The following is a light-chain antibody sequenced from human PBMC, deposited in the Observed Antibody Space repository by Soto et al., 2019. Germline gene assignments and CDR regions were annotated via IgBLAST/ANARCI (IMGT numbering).Light chain of an antibody. CDR3: AAWDDRLNGYV. V-gene: IGLV1-44*01. CDR1: NSNIGSNT. Sequence: QSVLTQPPSASGTPGQRVTISCSGSNSNIGSNTVNWYLQLPGTAPKLLIYRSNQRPSGVPDRFSGSKSGTSASLAISGLQSADEADYYCAAWDDRLNGYVFGTGTKLTVL. CDR2: RSN. J-gene: IGLJ1*01.